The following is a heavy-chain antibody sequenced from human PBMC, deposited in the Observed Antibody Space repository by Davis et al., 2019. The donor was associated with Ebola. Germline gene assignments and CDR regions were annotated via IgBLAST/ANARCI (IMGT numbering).Heavy chain of an antibody. V-gene: IGHV3-23*01. CDR1: GFTFGSYS. CDR3: ARGKVISPEGAKTVDY. Sequence: GESLKISCAASGFTFGSYSVSWVRQAPGKGLEWVSAISGSGGSTYYADSVKGRFTISRDNSKNTLYLQMNSLRAEDTAVYYCARGKVISPEGAKTVDYWGQGTLVSVSS. D-gene: IGHD1-14*01. J-gene: IGHJ4*02. CDR2: ISGSGGST.